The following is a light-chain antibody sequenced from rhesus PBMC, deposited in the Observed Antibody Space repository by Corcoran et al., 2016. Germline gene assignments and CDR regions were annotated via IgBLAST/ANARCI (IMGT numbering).Light chain of an antibody. J-gene: IGKJ4*01. CDR3: QQYNDLLLT. CDR1: ESVGSY. V-gene: IGKV3-40*03. CDR2: SAY. Sequence: EIVMTQSPATLSLSPGETATLSCRASESVGSYLAWYQQKPGQVPKLLVHSAYFRASGIPDRFSGSGCRTECTLTSSSLEPEDVGVYHCQQYNDLLLTFGGGTKVEIK.